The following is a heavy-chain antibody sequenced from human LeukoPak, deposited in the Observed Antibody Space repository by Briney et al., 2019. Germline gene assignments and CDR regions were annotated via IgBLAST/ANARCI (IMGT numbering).Heavy chain of an antibody. D-gene: IGHD4-17*01. CDR1: GFTFSSYA. Sequence: GGSLRLPCAASGFTFSSYAMSWVRQAPGKGLECVSTIRGNGGSTYYADSVKGRFTISRDNSRNTLSLQMYSLRAEDTAVYFCAKHQQIYGDSVMEACGQGTTVTVSS. CDR3: AKHQQIYGDSVMEA. J-gene: IGHJ6*02. V-gene: IGHV3-23*01. CDR2: IRGNGGST.